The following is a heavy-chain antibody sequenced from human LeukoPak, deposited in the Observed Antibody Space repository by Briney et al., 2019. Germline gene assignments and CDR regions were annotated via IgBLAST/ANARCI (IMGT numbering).Heavy chain of an antibody. CDR1: GGSFSGYY. D-gene: IGHD6-19*01. Sequence: SETLSLTCAVYGGSFSGYYWSWIRQPPGKGLEWIGEINHSGSTNYNPSLKSRVTISVDTSKNQFSLKLSSVTAADTAVYYCARVRYKIIAVAIDYWGQGTLVTVSS. J-gene: IGHJ4*02. CDR3: ARVRYKIIAVAIDY. V-gene: IGHV4-34*01. CDR2: INHSGST.